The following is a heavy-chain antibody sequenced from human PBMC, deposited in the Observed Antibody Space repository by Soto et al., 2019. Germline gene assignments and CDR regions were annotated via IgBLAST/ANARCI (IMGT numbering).Heavy chain of an antibody. D-gene: IGHD4-17*01. Sequence: PGGSLRLSCAASGFTFSDYYMSWIRQAPGKGLEWVSYISSSGSTIYYADSVKGRFTISRDNAKNSLYLQMNSLRAEDTAVYYCARDLVDYERGTKRPLDWFDPWGQGTLVTVSS. CDR2: ISSSGSTI. J-gene: IGHJ5*02. V-gene: IGHV3-11*01. CDR1: GFTFSDYY. CDR3: ARDLVDYERGTKRPLDWFDP.